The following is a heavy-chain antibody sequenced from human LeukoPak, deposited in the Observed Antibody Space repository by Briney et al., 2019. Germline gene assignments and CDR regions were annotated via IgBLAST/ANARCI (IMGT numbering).Heavy chain of an antibody. CDR2: INHSGST. CDR3: ARGLRDGYNLYYYYYYMDV. D-gene: IGHD5-24*01. CDR1: GGSFSGYY. V-gene: IGHV4-34*01. J-gene: IGHJ6*03. Sequence: SETLSLTCAVYGGSFSGYYWSRIRQPPGKGLGWIGEINHSGSTNYNPSLKSRVTISVDTSKNQFSLKLSSVTAADTAVYYCARGLRDGYNLYYYYYYMDVWGKGTTVTVSS.